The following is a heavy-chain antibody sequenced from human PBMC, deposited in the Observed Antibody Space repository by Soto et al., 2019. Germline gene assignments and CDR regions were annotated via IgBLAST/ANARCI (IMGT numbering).Heavy chain of an antibody. Sequence: GSLRLSCAASGFIVSSNYLSWVRQAPGKGLEWVSILYSGGNTYYVDSVKGRFTIPRDNSKNTLYLQMNSLRAEDTAVYYCARDKLKPYSMDVWGQGTALTVSS. J-gene: IGHJ6*02. V-gene: IGHV3-53*01. CDR2: LYSGGNT. CDR3: ARDKLKPYSMDV. CDR1: GFIVSSNY.